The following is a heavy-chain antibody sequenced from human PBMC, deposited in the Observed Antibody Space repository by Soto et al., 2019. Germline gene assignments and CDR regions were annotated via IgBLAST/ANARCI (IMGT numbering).Heavy chain of an antibody. CDR1: GYPVTAYY. CDR3: ARGGGVGVAGSAAFDM. J-gene: IGHJ3*02. CDR2: INPATGAA. D-gene: IGHD3-3*01. Sequence: QLHLVQSGAVVKKPGASVTVSCSASGYPVTAYYMHWVRQAPGRGLEWMGGINPATGAAKYTQTFQGRDTMTRDTSTSKDLMELSGLTSADTAVFYCARGGGVGVAGSAAFDMWGQGTLVTVSS. V-gene: IGHV1-2*02.